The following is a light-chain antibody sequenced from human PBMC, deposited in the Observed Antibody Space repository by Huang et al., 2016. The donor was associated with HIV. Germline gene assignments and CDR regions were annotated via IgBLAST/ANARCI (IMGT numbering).Light chain of an antibody. CDR1: QNISSRY. V-gene: IGKV3-20*01. CDR2: ASS. J-gene: IGKJ1*01. Sequence: EIVLTQSPGSLSLSPGERATLSCRASQNISSRYLAWYQQKPGQAPRLLIHASSSRASGIPDKFNGSGSGTDFTLTISRLEPEDFVVYFGQQYGSSLWTFGQGTKVDIK. CDR3: QQYGSSLWT.